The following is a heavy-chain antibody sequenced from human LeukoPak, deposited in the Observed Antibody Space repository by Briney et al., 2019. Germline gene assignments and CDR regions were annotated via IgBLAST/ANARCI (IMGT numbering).Heavy chain of an antibody. D-gene: IGHD4-11*01. J-gene: IGHJ6*02. CDR1: GYTFTGYD. Sequence: ASVKVSCKASGYTFTGYDINWVRQAPGQGLEWMGGIIPIFGTANYAQKFQGRVTITADESTSTAYMELSSLRSEDTAVYYCARSRGDYSVYYYGMDVWGQGTTVTVSS. CDR2: IIPIFGTA. V-gene: IGHV1-69*13. CDR3: ARSRGDYSVYYYGMDV.